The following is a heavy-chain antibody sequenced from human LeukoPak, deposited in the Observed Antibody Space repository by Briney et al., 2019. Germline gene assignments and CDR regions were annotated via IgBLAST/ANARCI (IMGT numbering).Heavy chain of an antibody. V-gene: IGHV3-33*06. CDR3: AKVGTDNYFDN. D-gene: IGHD1-26*01. Sequence: PGGSLRLSCAASGFRFSSYAMHWVRQAPGKGLEWVAVIWYDGINQYYADSVKGRFTISKDSSKSTLYLQMNSLGAEDTAMYYCAKVGTDNYFDNWGQGTLVTVST. J-gene: IGHJ4*02. CDR2: IWYDGINQ. CDR1: GFRFSSYA.